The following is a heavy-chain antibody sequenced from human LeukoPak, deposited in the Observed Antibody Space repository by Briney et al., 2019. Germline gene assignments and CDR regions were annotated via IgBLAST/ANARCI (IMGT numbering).Heavy chain of an antibody. CDR3: ATEEPGIAAAGHDAFDI. V-gene: IGHV1-24*01. Sequence: GASVKVSCKASGYTFTSYGISWVRQAPGKGLEWMGGFDPEDGETIYAQKFQGRVTMTEDTSTDTAYMELSSLRSEDTAVYYCATEEPGIAAAGHDAFDIWGQGTMVTVSS. J-gene: IGHJ3*02. CDR2: FDPEDGET. D-gene: IGHD6-13*01. CDR1: GYTFTSYG.